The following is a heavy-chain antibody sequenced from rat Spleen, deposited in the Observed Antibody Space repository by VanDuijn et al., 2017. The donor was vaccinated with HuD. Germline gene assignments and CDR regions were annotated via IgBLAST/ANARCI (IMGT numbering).Heavy chain of an antibody. Sequence: QVQLKESGPGLVQPSQTLSLTCTVSGFSLSSYGVIWVRQPPGKGLEWMGVIWGDGSTDYNSALKSRLSISRDTSKNQVFLKMYSLQTDDTAIYFCTRDGGMYPYGVMDAWGQGASVTVSS. D-gene: IGHD1-7*01. V-gene: IGHV2-13*01. CDR1: GFSLSSYG. CDR3: TRDGGMYPYGVMDA. CDR2: IWGDGST. J-gene: IGHJ4*01.